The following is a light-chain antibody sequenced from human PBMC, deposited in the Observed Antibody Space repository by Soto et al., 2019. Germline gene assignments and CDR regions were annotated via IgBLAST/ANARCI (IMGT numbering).Light chain of an antibody. J-gene: IGKJ2*01. CDR3: QHYGSSPLYT. Sequence: EIVLTQSPGTLSLSPGERATLSCRASQSVSSNYLAWYQQKPGQAPRLLIYGASSRATGIPDRFSGSGSGTDFTLTISRLEPEDCAVYYCQHYGSSPLYTFGPGTKLEIK. CDR1: QSVSSNY. CDR2: GAS. V-gene: IGKV3-20*01.